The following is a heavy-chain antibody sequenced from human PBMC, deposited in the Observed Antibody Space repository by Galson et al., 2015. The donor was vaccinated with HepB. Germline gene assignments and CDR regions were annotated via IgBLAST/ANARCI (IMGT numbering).Heavy chain of an antibody. CDR2: IYSGGST. CDR1: GFTVSSNY. Sequence: SLRLSCAASGFTVSSNYMSWVRQAPGKGLEWVSVIYSGGSTYYADSVKDRFTISRDNSKNTLYLQMNSLRAEDTAVYYCARDGYSSSWYVRYFDLWGRGTLVTVSS. CDR3: ARDGYSSSWYVRYFDL. J-gene: IGHJ2*01. V-gene: IGHV3-66*01. D-gene: IGHD6-13*01.